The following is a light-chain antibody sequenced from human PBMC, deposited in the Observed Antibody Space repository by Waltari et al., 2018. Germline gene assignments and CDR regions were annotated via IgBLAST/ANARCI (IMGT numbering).Light chain of an antibody. V-gene: IGLV3-19*01. CDR2: GRN. CDR3: SSRDNSYNHLVV. J-gene: IGLJ2*01. Sequence: SSELTQDPAVSVALGQTVRITCLGDSLRSYYAAWYQQKPGQAPLLGFYGRNNRPSGIPDRFSGSNSGSTASLTITGALAEDEADYYCSSRDNSYNHLVVFGGGTKLTVL. CDR1: SLRSYY.